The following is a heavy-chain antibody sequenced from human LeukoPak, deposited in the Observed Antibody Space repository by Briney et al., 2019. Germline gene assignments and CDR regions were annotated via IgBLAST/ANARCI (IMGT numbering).Heavy chain of an antibody. CDR3: ARERSSSGGHNWFDP. J-gene: IGHJ5*02. V-gene: IGHV4-39*07. D-gene: IGHD4-23*01. CDR1: GGYIITSGHY. CDR2: VYYTGVT. Sequence: SETLSLTCTVSGGYIITSGHYWGWIRQPPGNGLEWIGSVYYTGVTSTNSSFRSRMSISVDTSKNQFSLNLTSVTAADAAVYYCARERSSSGGHNWFDPWGQGTLVIVSS.